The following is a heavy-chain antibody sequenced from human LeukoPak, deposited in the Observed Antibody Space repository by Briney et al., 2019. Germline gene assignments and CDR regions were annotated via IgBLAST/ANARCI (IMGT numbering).Heavy chain of an antibody. CDR3: ASSYSGSWYLGAFDY. V-gene: IGHV1-2*02. CDR1: GYTFTGYY. J-gene: IGHJ4*02. CDR2: INPNSGGT. Sequence: GASVKVSCKASGYTFTGYYMHWVRQAPGQGLEWMGWINPNSGGTNYAQKFQGRVTMTRDTSISTAYMELSRLRSDDTAVYYCASSYSGSWYLGAFDYWGQGTLVTVSS. D-gene: IGHD6-13*01.